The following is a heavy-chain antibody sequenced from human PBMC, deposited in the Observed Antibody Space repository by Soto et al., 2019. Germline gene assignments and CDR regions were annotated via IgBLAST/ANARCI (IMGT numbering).Heavy chain of an antibody. CDR2: ISYRVDT. D-gene: IGHD2-21*02. CDR1: GGSISSGGYY. J-gene: IGHJ4*02. V-gene: IGHV4-30-4*01. CDR3: ARVAGVAYCGGDCYHFDY. Sequence: PSETLSLTCTVSGGSISSGGYYWSWIRQPPGKGLEWIGYISYRVDTYYSPSLKGRVTMSIDTSKNQFSLNVSSVTAADTAVYYCARVAGVAYCGGDCYHFDYWGQG.